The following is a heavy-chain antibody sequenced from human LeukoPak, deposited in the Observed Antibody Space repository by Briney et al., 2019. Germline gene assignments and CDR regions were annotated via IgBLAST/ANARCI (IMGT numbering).Heavy chain of an antibody. J-gene: IGHJ4*02. V-gene: IGHV3-9*01. CDR2: ISWNSGSI. CDR1: GFTFSSYA. Sequence: PGGSLRLSCAASGFTFSSYAMSWVRQAPGKGLEWVSGISWNSGSIGYADSVKGRFTISRDNAKNSLYLQMNSLRAEDTALYYCAKDKYVEMATTSVYSGLFDYSGQGTLVTVFS. D-gene: IGHD5-24*01. CDR3: AKDKYVEMATTSVYSGLFDY.